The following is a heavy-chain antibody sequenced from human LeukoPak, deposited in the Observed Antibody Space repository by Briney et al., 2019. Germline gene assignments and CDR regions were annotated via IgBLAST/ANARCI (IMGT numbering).Heavy chain of an antibody. Sequence: SETLSLTCTVSGGFISSYYWSWIRQPPGKGLEWIGYIYYSGSTNYNPSLESRVTISVDTSKNQFSLKLSSVTAADTAVYYCARDGPYYYGSGSYLWGQGTLVTVSS. CDR2: IYYSGST. CDR3: ARDGPYYYGSGSYL. J-gene: IGHJ4*02. V-gene: IGHV4-59*01. D-gene: IGHD3-10*01. CDR1: GGFISSYY.